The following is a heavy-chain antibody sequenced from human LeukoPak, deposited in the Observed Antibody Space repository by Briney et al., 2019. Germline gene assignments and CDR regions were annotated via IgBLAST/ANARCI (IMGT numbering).Heavy chain of an antibody. D-gene: IGHD3-22*01. J-gene: IGHJ4*02. Sequence: ASVKVSCKAFGYTFTSNYMHWVRQAPGQGLEWMGIINPSGGSTSYAQKFQGRVTMTRDMSTSTVYMELSSLRSEDTAVYYCASLYDSSGYPFDYWGQGTLVTVSS. CDR3: ASLYDSSGYPFDY. CDR2: INPSGGST. CDR1: GYTFTSNY. V-gene: IGHV1-46*01.